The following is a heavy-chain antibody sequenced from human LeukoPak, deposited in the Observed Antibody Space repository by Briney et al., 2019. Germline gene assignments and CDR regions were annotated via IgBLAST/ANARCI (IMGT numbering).Heavy chain of an antibody. CDR1: GGSFSGYY. V-gene: IGHV4-34*01. CDR2: INHSGST. J-gene: IGHJ4*02. CDR3: ARDSAAGSPIDY. Sequence: SETLTLTCAVSGGSFSGYYWSWIRQPPGKGLEWIGEINHSGSTNYNPSLKSRVTISVDTSKNQFSLKLSSVTAADTAVYYCARDSAAGSPIDYWGQGTLVTVSS. D-gene: IGHD6-13*01.